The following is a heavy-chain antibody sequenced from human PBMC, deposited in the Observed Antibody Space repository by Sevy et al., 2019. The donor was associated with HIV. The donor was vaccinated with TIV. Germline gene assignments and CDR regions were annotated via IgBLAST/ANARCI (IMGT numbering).Heavy chain of an antibody. J-gene: IGHJ4*02. CDR3: AGENAWGRGYS. D-gene: IGHD1-26*01. V-gene: IGHV4-59*08. CDR2: IYYNGHI. Sequence: SETLSLTCTVSGGSITSLYWNWIRQPPGKGLEWIANIYYNGHINYNPSLKSLVTLKLDTSKNQFSLRLSSVTAADTAMYYCAGENAWGRGYSWGQGTLVTVSS. CDR1: GGSITSLY.